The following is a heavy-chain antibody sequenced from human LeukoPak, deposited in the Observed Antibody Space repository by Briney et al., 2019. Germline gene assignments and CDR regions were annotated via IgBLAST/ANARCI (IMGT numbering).Heavy chain of an antibody. CDR3: ARDLSQYSYGTFDY. D-gene: IGHD5-18*01. Sequence: SETLSLTCTVSGGSISSGSYYWSWIRQPAGKGLEWIGRIYSSGTTNYNPSLRSRVTISVDTSKNQFSLNLNSVTAADTAVYYCARDLSQYSYGTFDYWGQGTLVTVSS. J-gene: IGHJ4*02. CDR2: IYSSGTT. V-gene: IGHV4-61*02. CDR1: GGSISSGSYY.